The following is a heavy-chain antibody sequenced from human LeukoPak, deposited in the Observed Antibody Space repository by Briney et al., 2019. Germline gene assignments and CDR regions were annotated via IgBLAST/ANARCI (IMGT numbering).Heavy chain of an antibody. CDR3: ASLGGGFFGEFYQRPLDF. J-gene: IGHJ4*02. CDR2: ISYDGSNK. CDR1: GFTFSSYG. V-gene: IGHV3-30*03. Sequence: PGRSLRLSCAASGFTFSSYGMHWVRQAPGKGLEWVAVISYDGSNKYYADSVKGRFTISRDNARNTLYLQMNSLTAEDTALYYCASLGGGFFGEFYQRPLDFWGQGTLVIVSS. D-gene: IGHD3-10*01.